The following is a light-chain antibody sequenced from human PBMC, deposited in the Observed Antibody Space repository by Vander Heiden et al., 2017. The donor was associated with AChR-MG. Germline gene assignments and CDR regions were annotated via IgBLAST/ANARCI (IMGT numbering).Light chain of an antibody. CDR3: QQYNNFSPYT. J-gene: IGKJ2*01. V-gene: IGKV1-5*03. CDR2: KAS. CDR1: QSISDW. Sequence: DIQMTQSPFTLSASVGDRVTITCRASQSISDWLAWYQQRPGKAPKVLIYKASSLESGVPSRFTGSGYGTEFTLTISSLQPDDFATYYCQQYNNFSPYTFGQGTKVEIK.